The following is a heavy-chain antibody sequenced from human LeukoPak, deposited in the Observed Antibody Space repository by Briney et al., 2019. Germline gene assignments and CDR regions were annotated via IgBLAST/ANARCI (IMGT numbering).Heavy chain of an antibody. V-gene: IGHV3-30*18. CDR3: AKDGLWFGGLLFDY. J-gene: IGHJ4*02. Sequence: GGSLRLSCAASGFTFSSYGMHWVRQAPGKGLEWVAVISYDGSNKYYADSVKGRFTISRDNSKNTLYLQMNSLRAEDTAVYYCAKDGLWFGGLLFDYWGQGTLVTVSS. D-gene: IGHD3-10*01. CDR2: ISYDGSNK. CDR1: GFTFSSYG.